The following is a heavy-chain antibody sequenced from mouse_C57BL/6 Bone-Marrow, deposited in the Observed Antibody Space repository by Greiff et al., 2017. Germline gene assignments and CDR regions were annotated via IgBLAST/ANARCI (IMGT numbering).Heavy chain of an antibody. J-gene: IGHJ4*01. CDR1: GYTFTSYN. D-gene: IGHD1-1*01. CDR2: IYPGNGDT. V-gene: IGHV1-12*01. Sequence: QVQLQQSGAELVRPGASVKMSCKASGYTFTSYNMHWVKQTPRQGLEWIGAIYPGNGDTSYNQKFKGKATLTVDKSSSTAYMKLSSLTSEDSAVYFCARGDYGSSFYAMDYWGQGTSVTVSS. CDR3: ARGDYGSSFYAMDY.